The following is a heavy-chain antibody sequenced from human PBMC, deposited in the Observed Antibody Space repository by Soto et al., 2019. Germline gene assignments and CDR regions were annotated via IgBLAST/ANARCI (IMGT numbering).Heavy chain of an antibody. CDR1: GYTFSNFA. J-gene: IGHJ6*02. CDR2: IDPGNGNT. D-gene: IGHD3-10*01. V-gene: IGHV1-3*01. Sequence: VKVSCKASGYTFSNFAIHWVRQAPGQRLEWMGWIDPGNGNTKYSQTFQGRVTITRDTSASTAYMELSSLRSEDTAVYYCARAVARGVKTIYYYYGMDVWGQGTTVTVSS. CDR3: ARAVARGVKTIYYYYGMDV.